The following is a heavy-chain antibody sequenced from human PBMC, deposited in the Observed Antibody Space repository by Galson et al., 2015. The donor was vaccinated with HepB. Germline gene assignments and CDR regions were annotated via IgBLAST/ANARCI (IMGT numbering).Heavy chain of an antibody. V-gene: IGHV3-23*01. CDR3: ARGSTYYDFWSGYYLDY. CDR2: ISGSGGST. CDR1: GFTFSTYA. J-gene: IGHJ4*02. Sequence: SLRLSCAASGFTFSTYAMTWVRQAPGKGLEWVSGISGSGGSTFYADSVKGRFTISRDNSKNTLYLQMNSLRAEDTAVYYCARGSTYYDFWSGYYLDYWGQGTLVTVSS. D-gene: IGHD3-3*01.